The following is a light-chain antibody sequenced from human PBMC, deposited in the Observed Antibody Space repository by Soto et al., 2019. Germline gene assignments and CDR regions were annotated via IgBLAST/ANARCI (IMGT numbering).Light chain of an antibody. CDR2: GAS. J-gene: IGKJ4*01. CDR1: QSVTSSY. CDR3: QKYGSSPFT. V-gene: IGKV3-20*01. Sequence: EIVLTQSPGTLSLSPGERATLSCRASQSVTSSYLAWYNQKPGQAPRLLIYGASSRATGIPDRFNGSGYGSEFSLTISRLEPENFAVYYCQKYGSSPFTFGGGTKVEIK.